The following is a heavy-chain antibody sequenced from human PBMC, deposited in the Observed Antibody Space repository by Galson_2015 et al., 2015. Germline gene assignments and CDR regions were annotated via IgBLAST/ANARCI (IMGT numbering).Heavy chain of an antibody. CDR2: FDPEDGET. CDR1: GYTLTELS. V-gene: IGHV1-24*01. J-gene: IGHJ4*02. CDR3: ATGPYSSSSGLPVHY. Sequence: SVKVSCKVSGYTLTELSMHWVRQAPGKGLEWMGGFDPEDGETIYAQKFQGRVTMTEDTSTDTAYMELSSLRSEDTAVYYCATGPYSSSSGLPVHYWGQGTLVTVSS. D-gene: IGHD6-6*01.